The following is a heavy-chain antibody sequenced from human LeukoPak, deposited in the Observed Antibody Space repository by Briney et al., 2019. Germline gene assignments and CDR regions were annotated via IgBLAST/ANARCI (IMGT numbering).Heavy chain of an antibody. Sequence: GGSLRLSCAASGLTFSNYWMHWVRQAPGKGLVWVSRIYSDGSSTSYADSVKGRFTISRDNAKNTLYLQMNSLRADDTAVYYCAVTVADTPHWGQGTLVTVSS. D-gene: IGHD6-19*01. CDR3: AVTVADTPH. CDR2: IYSDGSST. V-gene: IGHV3-74*01. CDR1: GLTFSNYW. J-gene: IGHJ4*02.